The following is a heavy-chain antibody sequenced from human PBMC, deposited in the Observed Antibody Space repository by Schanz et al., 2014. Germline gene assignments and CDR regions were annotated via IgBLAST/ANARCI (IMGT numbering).Heavy chain of an antibody. CDR1: GFTFSSYA. D-gene: IGHD5-12*01. Sequence: DVQLLESGGGLVQPGGSLRLSCAASGFTFSSYAMSWVRQPPGKGLEWVSSIRGSGGGTDYADSVKGRFTISRDNSKNTLYLQMNSLRAEDTAVYFCARDEGRDGYNLAFDVWGQGTLVTVSS. J-gene: IGHJ3*01. V-gene: IGHV3-23*01. CDR2: IRGSGGGT. CDR3: ARDEGRDGYNLAFDV.